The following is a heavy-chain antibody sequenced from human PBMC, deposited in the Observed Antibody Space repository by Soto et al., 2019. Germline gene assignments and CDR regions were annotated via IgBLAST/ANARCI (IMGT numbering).Heavy chain of an antibody. CDR1: GYTFTSYD. CDR3: TRRTNYYDGSGYYYDYFDY. V-gene: IGHV1-18*01. CDR2: ISVYNGNT. J-gene: IGHJ4*02. D-gene: IGHD3-22*01. Sequence: QVQLVQSGAEVKKPGASVQVSCKPAGYTFTSYDISWVRQAPGQGLQWMGWISVYNGNTNYAQNLQGRVTMTTDTSTSTAYMELRNLRSDDTAVYYCTRRTNYYDGSGYYYDYFDYWGQGTLVTVSS.